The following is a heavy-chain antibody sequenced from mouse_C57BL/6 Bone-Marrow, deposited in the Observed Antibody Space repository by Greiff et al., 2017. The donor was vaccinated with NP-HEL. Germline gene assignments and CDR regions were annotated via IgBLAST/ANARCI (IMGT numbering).Heavy chain of an antibody. CDR3: ASYPYWYFDV. J-gene: IGHJ1*03. Sequence: VQLQQSGAELARPGASVKLSCKASGYTFTSYGISWVKQRTGQGLEWIGEIYPRSGNTYYNEKFKGNATLTADKSSSTAYMELRSLTSEDSAVYFCASYPYWYFDVWGTGTTVTVSS. CDR2: IYPRSGNT. V-gene: IGHV1-81*01. CDR1: GYTFTSYG.